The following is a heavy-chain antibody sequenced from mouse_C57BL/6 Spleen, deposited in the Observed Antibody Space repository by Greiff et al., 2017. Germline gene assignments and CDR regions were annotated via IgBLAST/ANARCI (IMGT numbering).Heavy chain of an antibody. Sequence: EVKLMESGEGLVKPGGSLKLSCAASGFTFSSYAMSWVRQTPEKRLEWVAYISSGGDYIYYADPVKGRFTISRDNASNTLYLHMSSLKSEDTAMYYCTRGGGNSFADWGQGTLVTVSA. CDR1: GFTFSSYA. CDR2: ISSGGDYI. V-gene: IGHV5-9-1*02. CDR3: TRGGGNSFAD. J-gene: IGHJ3*01. D-gene: IGHD2-1*01.